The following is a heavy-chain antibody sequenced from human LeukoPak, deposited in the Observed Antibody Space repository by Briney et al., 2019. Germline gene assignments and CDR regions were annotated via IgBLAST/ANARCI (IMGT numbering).Heavy chain of an antibody. CDR1: GFTVSGNY. Sequence: GGSLRLSCAASGFTVSGNYMSWVRHAPGKGLEWVSIIYSGDSTYYADSVKGRFTISRDNSKNTLYLQMNSLRAEDTALYYCARVFWEKDGFIGAFDIWGQGTMVTVCS. V-gene: IGHV3-66*01. D-gene: IGHD3-3*01. J-gene: IGHJ3*02. CDR3: ARVFWEKDGFIGAFDI. CDR2: IYSGDST.